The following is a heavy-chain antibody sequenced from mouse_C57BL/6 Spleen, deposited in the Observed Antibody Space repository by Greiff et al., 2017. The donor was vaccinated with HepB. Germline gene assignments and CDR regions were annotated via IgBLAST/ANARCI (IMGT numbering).Heavy chain of an antibody. V-gene: IGHV5-4*01. CDR2: ISDGGSYT. J-gene: IGHJ4*01. Sequence: DVKLQESGGGLVKPGGSLKLSCAASGFTFSSYAMSWVRQTPEKRLEWVATISDGGSYTYYPDNVKGRFTISRDNAKNNLYLQMSHLKSEDTAMYYCAREDYSNYDAMDYWGQGTSVTVSS. D-gene: IGHD2-5*01. CDR3: AREDYSNYDAMDY. CDR1: GFTFSSYA.